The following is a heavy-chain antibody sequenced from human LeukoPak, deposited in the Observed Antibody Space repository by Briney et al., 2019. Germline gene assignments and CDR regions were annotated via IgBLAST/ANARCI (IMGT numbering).Heavy chain of an antibody. Sequence: ASVKVSCKASGGTFSSYAISWVRQAPGQGLEWMGGIIPIFGTANYAQKFQGRVTITADESTSTAYMELSSLRSEDTAMYYCARVYDILTGYYPFDYWGQGTLVTVSS. D-gene: IGHD3-9*01. J-gene: IGHJ4*02. CDR3: ARVYDILTGYYPFDY. CDR2: IIPIFGTA. CDR1: GGTFSSYA. V-gene: IGHV1-69*13.